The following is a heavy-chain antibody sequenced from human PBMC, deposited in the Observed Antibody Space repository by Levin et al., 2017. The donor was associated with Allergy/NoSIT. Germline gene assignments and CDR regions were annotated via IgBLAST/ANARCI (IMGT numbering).Heavy chain of an antibody. Sequence: GESLKISCTTSGFTFGDYSMSWVRQAPGMGLEWVGIIRSKTYGGTTEYAASVKGRFTISRDDSKGDAYLQMDSLKTEDTAVYYCTRFFPYFDYWGQGTLVTVSS. CDR3: TRFFPYFDY. CDR2: IRSKTYGGTT. D-gene: IGHD3-3*01. J-gene: IGHJ4*02. CDR1: GFTFGDYS. V-gene: IGHV3-49*04.